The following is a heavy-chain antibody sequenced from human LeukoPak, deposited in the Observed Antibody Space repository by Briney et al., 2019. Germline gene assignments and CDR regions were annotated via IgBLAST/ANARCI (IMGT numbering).Heavy chain of an antibody. Sequence: GGSLRLSCAGSGFTFGGYGMHWFRQTPGKGLERVAVIAYDGSRAFYADSVKGRFTISRDNSKNTMSVQMDDLRAEDTAVYYCTRYNDDHFDYWGQGTLVTVSS. CDR3: TRYNDDHFDY. CDR2: IAYDGSRA. V-gene: IGHV3-33*01. D-gene: IGHD3-3*01. CDR1: GFTFGGYG. J-gene: IGHJ4*02.